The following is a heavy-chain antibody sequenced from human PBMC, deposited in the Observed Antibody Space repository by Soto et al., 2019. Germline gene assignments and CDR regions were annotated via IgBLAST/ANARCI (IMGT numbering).Heavy chain of an antibody. CDR1: GYTFPSYG. D-gene: IGHD1-26*01. Sequence: QVQLVQSGAEVKKPGASVKVSCKASGYTFPSYGLSWVRQAPGQGLEWMGWISSYNGDTNYAQKFQGRFTVTTDTSTSTAYMALRSLRSDDTAVYYCARVGSYFFGFDYWGQGTLVTVSS. V-gene: IGHV1-18*01. CDR2: ISSYNGDT. J-gene: IGHJ4*02. CDR3: ARVGSYFFGFDY.